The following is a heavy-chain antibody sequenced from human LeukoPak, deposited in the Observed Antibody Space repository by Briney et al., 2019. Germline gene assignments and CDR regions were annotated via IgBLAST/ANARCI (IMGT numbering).Heavy chain of an antibody. V-gene: IGHV1-69*06. D-gene: IGHD3-10*01. J-gene: IGHJ6*03. CDR3: ARVSCGSGSYCGYMDV. CDR2: IIPIFGTA. CDR1: GGIFSSYA. Sequence: PGASVKVSCKASGGIFSSYAISWVRQAPGQGLEWMGGIIPIFGTANYAQKFQGRVAITADKSTSTAYMELSSLRSEDTAVYYCARVSCGSGSYCGYMDVWGKGTTVTVSS.